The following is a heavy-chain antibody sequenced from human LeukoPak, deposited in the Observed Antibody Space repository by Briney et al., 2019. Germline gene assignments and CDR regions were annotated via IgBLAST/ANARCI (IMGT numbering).Heavy chain of an antibody. J-gene: IGHJ4*02. Sequence: GGSLRLSCAASGFTVSSNYMSWVRQAPGMGLEWVSVIYSGGSTYYADSVKGRFTISRDNSKNTLYLQMNSLRAEDTAVYYCARHASTSFDYWGQGTLVTVSS. CDR1: GFTVSSNY. CDR3: ARHASTSFDY. V-gene: IGHV3-53*01. CDR2: IYSGGST. D-gene: IGHD2-2*01.